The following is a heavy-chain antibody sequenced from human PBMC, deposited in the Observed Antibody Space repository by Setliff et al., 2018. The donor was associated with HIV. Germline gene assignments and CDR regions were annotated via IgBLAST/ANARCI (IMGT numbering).Heavy chain of an antibody. J-gene: IGHJ4*02. Sequence: PGGSLRLSCAASGFTFGSQWMHWVRQAPGKGLEWVSSISGTGADTYYADSVKGRFAISRDNSKNTLYLQMNSLRAEDTAVYYCAKTPLYWGQGTLVTVSS. CDR2: ISGTGADT. CDR3: AKTPLY. V-gene: IGHV3-23*01. CDR1: GFTFGSQW.